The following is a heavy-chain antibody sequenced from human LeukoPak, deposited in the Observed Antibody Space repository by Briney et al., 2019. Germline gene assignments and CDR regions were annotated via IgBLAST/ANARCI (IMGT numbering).Heavy chain of an antibody. V-gene: IGHV3-30*02. Sequence: PGGSLRLSCAASGFTFSSYGMSWVRQAPGKGLEWVGFIRYDGSNKYYADSVKGRFTISRDNSKYTLYLEMNSLRVEDTAVYYCAKDSSTSCHDWGQGTLVTVSS. J-gene: IGHJ4*02. CDR1: GFTFSSYG. CDR3: AKDSSTSCHD. CDR2: IRYDGSNK. D-gene: IGHD2-2*01.